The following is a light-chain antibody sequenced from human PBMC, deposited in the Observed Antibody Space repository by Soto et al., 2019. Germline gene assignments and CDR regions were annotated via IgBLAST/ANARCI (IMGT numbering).Light chain of an antibody. CDR1: QSVAYTSNKKTY. CDR3: QQYYSPLWT. J-gene: IGKJ1*01. V-gene: IGKV4-1*01. Sequence: DIVMTQSPDSLAVFLGERATINCKSSQSVAYTSNKKTYVAWYQQKAGQPPKLLLYWSSTRASGVPDRFSGSGSGTDFTLTISSLQAEDVAVYYCQQYYSPLWTFGQGTKVQIK. CDR2: WSS.